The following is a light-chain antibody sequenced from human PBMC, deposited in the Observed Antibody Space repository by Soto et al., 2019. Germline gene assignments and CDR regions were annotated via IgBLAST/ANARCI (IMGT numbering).Light chain of an antibody. V-gene: IGKV1-27*01. CDR1: QDIGNF. Sequence: IQMTQSPSSLSASPGDSVTITCRASQDIGNFLAWYQQKPGTVAKLLIYGASTLQSGVPSRFSGSGSETNFTLTIASLQAEDAASYYCQNYNSAPLTFGGGTKVEIK. CDR2: GAS. J-gene: IGKJ4*01. CDR3: QNYNSAPLT.